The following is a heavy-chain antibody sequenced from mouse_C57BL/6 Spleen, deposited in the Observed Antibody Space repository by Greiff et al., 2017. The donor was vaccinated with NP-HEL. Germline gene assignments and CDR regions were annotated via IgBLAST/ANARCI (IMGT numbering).Heavy chain of an antibody. J-gene: IGHJ2*01. CDR2: IYPGSGNT. Sequence: QVQLQQSGAELVRPGASVKLSCKASGYTFTDYYINWVKQRPGQGLEWIARIYPGSGNTYYNEKFKGKATLTAEKSSSTAYMQLSSLTSEDSAVYFCARMWDYFDYWGQGTTLTVSS. V-gene: IGHV1-76*01. CDR3: ARMWDYFDY. CDR1: GYTFTDYY.